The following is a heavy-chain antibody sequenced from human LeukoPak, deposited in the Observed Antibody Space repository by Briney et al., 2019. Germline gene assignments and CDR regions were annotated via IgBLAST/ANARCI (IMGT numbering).Heavy chain of an antibody. V-gene: IGHV6-1*01. J-gene: IGHJ4*02. CDR2: TYYRSKWYN. D-gene: IGHD3-10*01. CDR3: ARGGSGLDY. Sequence: SQTLSLTCVISGDSVSSNSAALNWIRQSPSRGLEWLGRTYYRSKWYNDYAVSVESRITINPGTSKNQFSLQLNSVTPEDTAMYYCARGGSGLDYWGQGTLVTVSS. CDR1: GDSVSSNSAA.